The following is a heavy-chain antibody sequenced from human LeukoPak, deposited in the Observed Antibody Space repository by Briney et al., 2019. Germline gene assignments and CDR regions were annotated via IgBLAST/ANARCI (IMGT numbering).Heavy chain of an antibody. D-gene: IGHD5-18*01. CDR1: GFIFNNHA. CDR2: IFPSGGEI. Sequence: TGGSLRLSCTASGFIFNNHAMIWVRQPPGKGLEWVSSIFPSGGEIHYADSVRGRFTISRDNSKSILSLQMNSLRAEDTAIYYCATYRQVLLPFESWGQGTLVTVSS. J-gene: IGHJ4*02. CDR3: ATYRQVLLPFES. V-gene: IGHV3-23*01.